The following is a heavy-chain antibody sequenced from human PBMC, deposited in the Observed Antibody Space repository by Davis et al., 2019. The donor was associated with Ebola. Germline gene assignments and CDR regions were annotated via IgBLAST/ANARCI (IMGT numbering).Heavy chain of an antibody. CDR2: INHSGST. CDR1: GGSFSGYY. CDR3: ASSRYCSSTSCYNYYYGMDV. J-gene: IGHJ6*02. Sequence: SETLSLTCAVYGGSFSGYYWSWIRQPPGKGLEWIGEINHSGSTNYNPSLKSRVTMSVDTSKNQFSLKLSSVTAADTAVYYCASSRYCSSTSCYNYYYGMDVWGQGTTVTVSS. V-gene: IGHV4-34*01. D-gene: IGHD2-2*02.